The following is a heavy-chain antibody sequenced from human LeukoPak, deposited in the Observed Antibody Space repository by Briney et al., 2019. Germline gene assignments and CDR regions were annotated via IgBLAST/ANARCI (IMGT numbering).Heavy chain of an antibody. CDR2: VHYGGHT. Sequence: SETLSLTCTVSGGSMTNHYWSWIRQPPGKGLEWIAFVHYGGHTNQNSSLRSRATISLVTSKNQFSLRLSSVTAADTAVYYCARDGARLTGTSGMDVWGHGTTVTVSS. J-gene: IGHJ6*02. D-gene: IGHD4-17*01. CDR1: GGSMTNHY. CDR3: ARDGARLTGTSGMDV. V-gene: IGHV4-59*11.